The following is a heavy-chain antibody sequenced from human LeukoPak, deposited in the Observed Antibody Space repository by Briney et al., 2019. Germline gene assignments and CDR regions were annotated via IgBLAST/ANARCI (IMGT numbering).Heavy chain of an antibody. CDR2: IYWDNDR. V-gene: IGHV2-5*02. Sequence: SGPTLVKPTQTLTLTCTFSGFSLSTTGVAVGWIRQPPGKALAWLALIYWDNDRRYSPSLKSRLTITKDTSKNQVVLKMPNMDPVDTATYYCAHSPIGTSSGYHYFFDYWGQGTLVTVSS. CDR3: AHSPIGTSSGYHYFFDY. D-gene: IGHD3-22*01. CDR1: GFSLSTTGVA. J-gene: IGHJ4*02.